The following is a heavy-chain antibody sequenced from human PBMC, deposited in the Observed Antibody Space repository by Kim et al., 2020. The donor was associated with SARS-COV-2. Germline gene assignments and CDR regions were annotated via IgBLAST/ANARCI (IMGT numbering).Heavy chain of an antibody. Sequence: GGSLRLSCAASGFTFSSYAMHWVRQAPGKGLEWVAVISYDGSNKYYADSVKGRFTISRDYSKNTLYLQMNSLRAEDTAVYYCARWGGSYLDYWGQGTLVTVSS. CDR3: ARWGGSYLDY. CDR1: GFTFSSYA. J-gene: IGHJ4*02. CDR2: ISYDGSNK. V-gene: IGHV3-30-3*01. D-gene: IGHD1-26*01.